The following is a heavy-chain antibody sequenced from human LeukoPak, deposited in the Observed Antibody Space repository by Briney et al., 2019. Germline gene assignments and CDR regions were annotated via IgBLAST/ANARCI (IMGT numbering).Heavy chain of an antibody. CDR2: ISYDGSNK. V-gene: IGHV3-30-3*01. D-gene: IGHD3-10*01. Sequence: GGSLRLSCAASGFTFSSYAMHWVRQAPGKGLEWVAVISYDGSNKYYADSVKGRFTISRDNSKNTLYLQMNSLRAEDTAVYYCASIGEYSFQHWGQGTLVTVSS. J-gene: IGHJ1*01. CDR1: GFTFSSYA. CDR3: ASIGEYSFQH.